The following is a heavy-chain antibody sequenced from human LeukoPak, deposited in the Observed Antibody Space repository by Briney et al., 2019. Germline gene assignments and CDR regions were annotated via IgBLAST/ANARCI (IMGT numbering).Heavy chain of an antibody. CDR2: INSDGSTT. J-gene: IGHJ3*02. Sequence: GGSLRLSCAASGFTFSSYVMSWVRQAPGKGLVWVSRINSDGSTTTYADSVKGRFTISRDNAKNTLYLQMNSLRAEDSAVYYCGGTYCSNGVCYRDDSFDIWGQGTPVTVSS. CDR1: GFTFSSYV. CDR3: GGTYCSNGVCYRDDSFDI. D-gene: IGHD2-8*01. V-gene: IGHV3-74*01.